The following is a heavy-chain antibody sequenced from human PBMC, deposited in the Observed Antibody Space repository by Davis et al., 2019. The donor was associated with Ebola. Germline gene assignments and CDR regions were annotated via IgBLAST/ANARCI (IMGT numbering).Heavy chain of an antibody. CDR3: ARGNYVWGSYRYVAYYYYGMDV. CDR1: GGPISSGDYY. J-gene: IGHJ6*02. D-gene: IGHD3-16*02. Sequence: SETLSLTCTVSGGPISSGDYYWSWIRQPPGKGLEWIGYIYYSGSTNYNPSLKSRVTISVDTSKNQFSLKLSSVTAADTAVYYCARGNYVWGSYRYVAYYYYGMDVWGQGTTVTVSS. V-gene: IGHV4-30-4*01. CDR2: IYYSGST.